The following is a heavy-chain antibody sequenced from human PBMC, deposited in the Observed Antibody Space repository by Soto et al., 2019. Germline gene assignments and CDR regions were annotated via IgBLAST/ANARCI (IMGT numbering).Heavy chain of an antibody. V-gene: IGHV4-30-4*01. J-gene: IGHJ4*02. Sequence: KPSETLSLTCTVSGGSISSGDYYWSWIRQPPGKGLEWIGYIYYSGSTYYNPSLKSRVTLSLDTPSNQFSLRLSSLTAADTAVYYCATFGVIGEPFDYWGQGTLVTVPQ. CDR3: ATFGVIGEPFDY. CDR2: IYYSGST. CDR1: GGSISSGDYY. D-gene: IGHD3-10*01.